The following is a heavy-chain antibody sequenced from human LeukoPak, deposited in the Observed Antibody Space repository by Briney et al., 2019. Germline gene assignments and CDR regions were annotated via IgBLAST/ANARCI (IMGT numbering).Heavy chain of an antibody. D-gene: IGHD3-10*01. V-gene: IGHV3-48*03. CDR2: ISRSGNTI. Sequence: PGGSLRLSCAISGFTFSGCELTWVRQAPGKGLEWTSYISRSGNTIYYADSVKGRFTTSRDNAKNSLYLQMNSLRVEDTAVYYCARVATMVRVPLDALDIWGQGTMVSVSS. J-gene: IGHJ3*02. CDR3: ARVATMVRVPLDALDI. CDR1: GFTFSGCE.